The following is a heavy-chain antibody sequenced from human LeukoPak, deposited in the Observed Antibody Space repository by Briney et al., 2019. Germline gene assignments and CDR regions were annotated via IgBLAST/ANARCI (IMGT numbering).Heavy chain of an antibody. CDR1: GYTFTSYY. CDR2: IHPSGGSA. Sequence: ASVKVSCKPSGYTFTSYYMHWVRQAPGQGLEWMGVIHPSGGSARYAQKFQGKITRTKDTSTSTVYIGLSRLTSDDTAVYYCARMDMDPAMVTNFFDYWGQGTLVIVSS. CDR3: ARMDMDPAMVTNFFDY. V-gene: IGHV1-46*01. D-gene: IGHD5-18*01. J-gene: IGHJ4*02.